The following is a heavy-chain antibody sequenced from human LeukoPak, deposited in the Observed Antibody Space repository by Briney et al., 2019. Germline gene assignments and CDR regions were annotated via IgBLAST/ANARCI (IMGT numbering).Heavy chain of an antibody. V-gene: IGHV1-69*05. D-gene: IGHD3-9*01. Sequence: ASVKVSCKASGGTFSSYAISWVRQAPGQGLEWMGGIIPIFGTANYAQKFQGRVTITTDESTSTAYMELSSLRSEDTAVYYCARPEVVLRYFDWLPFDYWGQGTLVTVSS. J-gene: IGHJ4*02. CDR2: IIPIFGTA. CDR3: ARPEVVLRYFDWLPFDY. CDR1: GGTFSSYA.